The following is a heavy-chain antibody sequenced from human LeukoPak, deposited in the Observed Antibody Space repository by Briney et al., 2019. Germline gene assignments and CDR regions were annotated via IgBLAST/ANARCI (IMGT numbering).Heavy chain of an antibody. CDR2: ISSSSSTI. J-gene: IGHJ3*02. D-gene: IGHD1-26*01. CDR1: GFTFSSYS. V-gene: IGHV3-48*01. CDR3: ATSEDMSGSYPTDFDAFDI. Sequence: PGGSLRLSCAASGFTFSSYSMNWVRQAPGKGLEWVSYISSSSSTIYYADSVKGRFTISRDNAKNSLYLQMNSLRAEDTAVYYCATSEDMSGSYPTDFDAFDIWGQGTMVTVSS.